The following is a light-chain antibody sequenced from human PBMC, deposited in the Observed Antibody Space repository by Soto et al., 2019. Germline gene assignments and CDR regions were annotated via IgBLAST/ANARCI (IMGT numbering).Light chain of an antibody. J-gene: IGKJ1*01. CDR1: QDIGND. CDR3: LQDYNYPRT. V-gene: IGKV1-6*01. Sequence: PMTQSPSSMSASVGDRVTITCRASQDIGNDLGWYQQKPGKAPRLLISTASTLESGVPARFSGSGSGTHFILTISSLQPEDFATYFCLQDYNYPRTFGQGTQVEI. CDR2: TAS.